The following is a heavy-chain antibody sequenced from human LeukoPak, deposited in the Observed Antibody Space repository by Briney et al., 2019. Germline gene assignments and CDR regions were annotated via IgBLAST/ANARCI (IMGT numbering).Heavy chain of an antibody. CDR3: ARVNRPAAMDAGFDP. D-gene: IGHD2-2*01. J-gene: IGHJ5*02. V-gene: IGHV3-21*01. CDR1: GFPFSGYW. CDR2: ISSSSSYI. Sequence: GGSLRLSCVASGFPFSGYWMDWVRQAPGKGLEWVSSISSSSSYIYYADSVKGRFTISRDNAKNSLYLQMNSLRAEDTAVYYCARVNRPAAMDAGFDPWGQGTLVIVSS.